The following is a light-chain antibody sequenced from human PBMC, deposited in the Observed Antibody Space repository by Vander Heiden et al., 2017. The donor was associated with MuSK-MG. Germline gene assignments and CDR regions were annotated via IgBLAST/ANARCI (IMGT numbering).Light chain of an antibody. Sequence: DIQMTQSPSSLSASVGDRVTITCRASQSISSYLNWYQQKPGKAPKLLIYAASSLQSGVPSRFSGSGSGTDFTLTISSLQPEDFATYYCQQGDSTPQTFGQGTKVEIK. CDR3: QQGDSTPQT. V-gene: IGKV1-39*01. CDR1: QSISSY. CDR2: AAS. J-gene: IGKJ1*01.